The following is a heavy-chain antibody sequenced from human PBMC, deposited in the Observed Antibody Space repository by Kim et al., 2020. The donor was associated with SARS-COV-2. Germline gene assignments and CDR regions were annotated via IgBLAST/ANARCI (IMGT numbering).Heavy chain of an antibody. CDR2: IYYSGST. Sequence: SETLSLTCTVSGGSISSYYWSWIRQPPGKGLEWIGYIYYSGSTNYNPSLKSRVTISVDTSKNQFSLKLSSVTAADTAVYYCARGEYYGSGRLLPRWWFDPWGQGTLVTVSS. CDR1: GGSISSYY. CDR3: ARGEYYGSGRLLPRWWFDP. V-gene: IGHV4-59*01. D-gene: IGHD3-10*01. J-gene: IGHJ5*02.